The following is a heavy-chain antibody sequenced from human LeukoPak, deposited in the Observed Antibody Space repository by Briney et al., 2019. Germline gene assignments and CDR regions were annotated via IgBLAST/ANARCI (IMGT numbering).Heavy chain of an antibody. CDR2: ISGSSGYI. D-gene: IGHD3-16*02. CDR3: ARDRGGIGYYMDV. Sequence: GGSLRLSCAASGFTFSHYYMTWVRQAPGKGLEWVSSISGSSGYIFYADSVKGRFTISRDNAKNSLYLQMNSLRSEDTALYYCARDRGGIGYYMDVWGKGTTVTVSS. CDR1: GFTFSHYY. J-gene: IGHJ6*03. V-gene: IGHV3-21*01.